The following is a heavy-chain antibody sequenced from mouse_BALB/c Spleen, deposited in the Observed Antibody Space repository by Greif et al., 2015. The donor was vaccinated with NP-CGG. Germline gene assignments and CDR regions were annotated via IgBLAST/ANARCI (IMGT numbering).Heavy chain of an antibody. CDR1: GFTFSDYY. J-gene: IGHJ1*01. D-gene: IGHD1-1*01. V-gene: IGHV5-12*02. CDR3: ARGNYHGSSYGYFDV. CDR2: ISNGGGST. Sequence: EVQVVESGGGLVQPGGSLKLSCATSGFTFSDYYMYWVRQTPEKRLEWVAYISNGGGSTYYPDTVKGRFTISRDNAKNTLYLQMSRLKSEDTAMYYCARGNYHGSSYGYFDVWGAGTTVTVSS.